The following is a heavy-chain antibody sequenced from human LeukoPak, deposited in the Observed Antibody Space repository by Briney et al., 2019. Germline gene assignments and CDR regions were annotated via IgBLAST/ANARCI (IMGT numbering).Heavy chain of an antibody. CDR2: IYTSGST. CDR1: GGSISSYY. Sequence: KASETLSLTCTVSGGSISSYYWSWIRQPAGKGLEWIGRIYTSGSTNYNPSLKSRVTMSVDTSKNQFSLKLCSVTAADTAVYYCARDFLDYYGSGSYYYYYYGMDVWGQGTTVTVSS. D-gene: IGHD3-10*01. CDR3: ARDFLDYYGSGSYYYYYYGMDV. J-gene: IGHJ6*02. V-gene: IGHV4-4*07.